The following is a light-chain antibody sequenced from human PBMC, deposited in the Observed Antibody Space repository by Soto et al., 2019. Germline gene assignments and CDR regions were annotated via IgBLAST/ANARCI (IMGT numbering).Light chain of an antibody. J-gene: IGKJ4*02. CDR2: AAS. CDR1: QGSSNY. V-gene: IGKV1-27*01. Sequence: DIQMTQSPSSLSASVGDRVTITCRASQGSSNYLAWYQQKPGKVPKLLIYAASTLQSGVPSRFSGSGYGTDFTLTISSLQTEDVATYYCQQYNSAPFTFGGGTKVEIK. CDR3: QQYNSAPFT.